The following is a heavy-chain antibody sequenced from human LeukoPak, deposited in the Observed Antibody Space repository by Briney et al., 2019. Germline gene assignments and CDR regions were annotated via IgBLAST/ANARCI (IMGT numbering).Heavy chain of an antibody. D-gene: IGHD6-19*01. CDR1: GFTFSSYA. Sequence: GRSLRLSCAASGFTFSSYAMHWVRQARGKGLEWVAVISYDGTNKYYADSVKGRFTISRDNSKNTLYLQMNSLRAEDTAVYYCARETSSGWEFDYWGQGTLVTVSS. J-gene: IGHJ4*02. CDR3: ARETSSGWEFDY. V-gene: IGHV3-30-3*01. CDR2: ISYDGTNK.